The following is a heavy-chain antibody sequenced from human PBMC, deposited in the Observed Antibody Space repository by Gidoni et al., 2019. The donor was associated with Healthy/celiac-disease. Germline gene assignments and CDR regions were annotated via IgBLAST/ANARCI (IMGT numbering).Heavy chain of an antibody. V-gene: IGHV3-30-3*01. CDR3: ARDRGREQQLVYYFDY. CDR2: ISYDGSNK. D-gene: IGHD6-13*01. Sequence: QVQLVESGGGVVQPGRSLRLSCAASGFTFSSSAMHWVRQAPGKGLEWVAVISYDGSNKYYADSVKGRFTISRDNSKNTLYLQMNSLRAEDTAVYYCARDRGREQQLVYYFDYWGQGTLVTVSS. CDR1: GFTFSSSA. J-gene: IGHJ4*02.